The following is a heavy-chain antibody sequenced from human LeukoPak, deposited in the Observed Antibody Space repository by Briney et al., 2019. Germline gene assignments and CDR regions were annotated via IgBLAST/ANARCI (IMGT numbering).Heavy chain of an antibody. Sequence: GGSLRLSCAASGLTFSNYALSWVRQAPGKGLEGFSVISGSGGSKYFADSVKGRFTISRDNSKNTLYLQMNSLRAEDTAVYYCAKLNYDYVWGESGYWGQGTMVTVSS. CDR3: AKLNYDYVWGESGY. J-gene: IGHJ4*02. CDR1: GLTFSNYA. V-gene: IGHV3-23*01. D-gene: IGHD3-16*01. CDR2: ISGSGGSK.